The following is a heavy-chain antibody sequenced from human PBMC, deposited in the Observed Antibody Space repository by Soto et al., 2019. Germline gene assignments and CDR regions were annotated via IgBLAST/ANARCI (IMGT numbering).Heavy chain of an antibody. Sequence: QVQLVQSGAEVKKPGSSVKVSCKASGGTFSSYAISWVRQAPGQGLEWMGGIIPIFGTANYSQKFQGRVTITADESTSTAYRELSSLSSEDTAVDYGARGGDGYNYVMDYWGQGTLVTVSS. V-gene: IGHV1-69*01. CDR3: ARGGDGYNYVMDY. J-gene: IGHJ4*02. CDR1: GGTFSSYA. CDR2: IIPIFGTA. D-gene: IGHD5-12*01.